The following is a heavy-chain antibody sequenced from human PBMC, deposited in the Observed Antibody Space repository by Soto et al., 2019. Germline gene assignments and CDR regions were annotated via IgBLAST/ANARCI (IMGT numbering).Heavy chain of an antibody. J-gene: IGHJ6*02. Sequence: PVKVSCKASGDTFSSYSISWVRQAPGQGLEWMGGIVPIFGTTVYAPRLQGRLTITADGPTSTSYMELSGLTFEDTAVYYCAANSLGGGSQGDVWGQGTTVTSP. CDR2: IVPIFGTT. CDR1: GDTFSSYS. D-gene: IGHD3-10*01. CDR3: AANSLGGGSQGDV. V-gene: IGHV1-69*13.